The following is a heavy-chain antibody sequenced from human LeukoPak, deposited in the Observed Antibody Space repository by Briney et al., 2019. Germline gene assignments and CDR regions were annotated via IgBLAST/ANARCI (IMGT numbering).Heavy chain of an antibody. CDR2: INPNSGGT. CDR1: GYTFTGYY. D-gene: IGHD3-22*01. CDR3: ARGQPLTSMIAVVIELDY. J-gene: IGHJ4*02. V-gene: IGHV1-2*02. Sequence: GASVKVSCKASGYTFTGYYMHWVRQAPGQGLEWMGWINPNSGGTNYAQKFQGRATMTRDTSISTAYMELSRLRSDDTAVYYCARGQPLTSMIAVVIELDYWGQGTLVTVSS.